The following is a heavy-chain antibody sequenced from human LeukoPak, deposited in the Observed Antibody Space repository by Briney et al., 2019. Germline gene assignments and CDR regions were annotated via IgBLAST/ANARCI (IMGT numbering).Heavy chain of an antibody. CDR1: GGSISSYY. Sequence: SETLSLACTVSGGSISSYYWSWLRQPPGKGLEWIGYIYYSGSTDYNPSLKSRVTISVDTSKNQFSLKLSSVTAADTAVYYCAREGVTKYYFDYWGQGTLVTVSS. CDR3: AREGVTKYYFDY. V-gene: IGHV4-59*01. CDR2: IYYSGST. J-gene: IGHJ4*02. D-gene: IGHD4-11*01.